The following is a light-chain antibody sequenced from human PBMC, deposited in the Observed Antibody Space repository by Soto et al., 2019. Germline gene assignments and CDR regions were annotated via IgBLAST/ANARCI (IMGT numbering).Light chain of an antibody. V-gene: IGKV1-9*01. J-gene: IGKJ1*01. Sequence: DIQLTQSPSFLSASVGDRVTITCRASQGISSYLAWYQQKPGKAPKLLIYAASTLQYGVPSRFSGSGSGTEFTLTISSLDPDDFATYYCQQYNGFGRFGQGTKVEIK. CDR2: AAS. CDR3: QQYNGFGR. CDR1: QGISSY.